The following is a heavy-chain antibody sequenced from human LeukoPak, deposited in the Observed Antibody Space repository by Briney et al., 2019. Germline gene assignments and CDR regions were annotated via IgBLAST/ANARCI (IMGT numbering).Heavy chain of an antibody. V-gene: IGHV3-30*18. J-gene: IGHJ4*02. Sequence: PGGSLRLSCAASGFTFSDYVVHWVRQAPGKGLEWVAVISIDGNNKYYGDSVKGRFTISRDNSKNTLYLQINSLRPEDTAVYYCAKDQSQWGQGTLVTVSS. CDR2: ISIDGNNK. CDR3: AKDQSQ. CDR1: GFTFSDYV.